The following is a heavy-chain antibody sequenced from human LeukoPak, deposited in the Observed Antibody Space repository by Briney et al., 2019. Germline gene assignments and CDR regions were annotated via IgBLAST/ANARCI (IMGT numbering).Heavy chain of an antibody. V-gene: IGHV4-61*02. J-gene: IGHJ6*03. D-gene: IGHD5-24*01. CDR3: ARWGRDSYYYYYYMDV. CDR2: IYTSGST. Sequence: SQTLSLTCTVSGGSISSGSYYWSWIRQPAGKGLEWIGRIYTSGSTNYNPSLKNRVTISVDTSKNQFSLKLSSVTAADTAVYYCARWGRDSYYYYYYMDVWGKGTTVTVSS. CDR1: GGSISSGSYY.